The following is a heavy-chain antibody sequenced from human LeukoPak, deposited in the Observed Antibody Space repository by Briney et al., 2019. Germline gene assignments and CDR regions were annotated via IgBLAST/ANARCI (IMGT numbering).Heavy chain of an antibody. CDR1: GYTFTSYY. CDR2: INPSGGST. D-gene: IGHD1-26*01. V-gene: IGHV1-46*01. CDR3: ARRIVDEGSWFDP. J-gene: IGHJ5*02. Sequence: GASVKVSCKASGYTFTSYYLHWVRQAPGQGLEWMGIINPSGGSTSYAQKFQGRVTMTTDTSTSTAYMELRSLRSDDTAVYYCARRIVDEGSWFDPWGQGTLVTVSS.